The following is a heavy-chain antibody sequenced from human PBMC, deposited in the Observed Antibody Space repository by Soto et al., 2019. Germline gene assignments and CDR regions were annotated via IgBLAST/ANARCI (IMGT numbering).Heavy chain of an antibody. J-gene: IGHJ4*02. Sequence: QVQLQESGPKLVKPSETLSLTCSVSGGSVSSQTHFWSWIRQAPGKGLEWIGYVYYSGITNSNPYLKSRVTISADTSNNQIFLSLTSVTAADTAVYYCAREDMSGTYYFDSWGQGTLVTVSS. V-gene: IGHV4-61*01. CDR1: GGSVSSQTHF. D-gene: IGHD1-26*01. CDR3: AREDMSGTYYFDS. CDR2: VYYSGIT.